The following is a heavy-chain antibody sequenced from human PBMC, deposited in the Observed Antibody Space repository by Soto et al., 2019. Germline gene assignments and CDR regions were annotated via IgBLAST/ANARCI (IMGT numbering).Heavy chain of an antibody. J-gene: IGHJ4*02. CDR3: ARGLRGYDRSGYYAHSGFDY. Sequence: SETLSLTCTVSGGSISSYYWSWIRQPPGKGLEWIGYIYYSGSTNYNPSLKSRVTISVDTSKNQFSLRLSSVTAADTAVYYCARGLRGYDRSGYYAHSGFDYWGQGTLVTVSS. V-gene: IGHV4-59*01. D-gene: IGHD3-22*01. CDR2: IYYSGST. CDR1: GGSISSYY.